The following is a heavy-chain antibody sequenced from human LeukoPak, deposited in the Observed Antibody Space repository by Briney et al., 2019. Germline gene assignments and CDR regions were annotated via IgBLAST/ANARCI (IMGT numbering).Heavy chain of an antibody. CDR1: GDSLSNNNVA. CDR3: ARGSHSSFDY. D-gene: IGHD3-10*01. J-gene: IGHJ4*02. Sequence: SQTLSLTCAISGDSLSNNNVAWNWIRQSPSRGLEWLGRTYYRPKLNTDYAVYVKSRIAINSDTSKNQFSLQLNSVTPEDTGVYYCARGSHSSFDYWGQGTLVTVSS. V-gene: IGHV6-1*01. CDR2: TYYRPKLNT.